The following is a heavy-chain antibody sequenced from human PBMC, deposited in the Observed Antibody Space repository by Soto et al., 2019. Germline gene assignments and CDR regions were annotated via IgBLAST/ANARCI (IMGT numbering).Heavy chain of an antibody. J-gene: IGHJ4*02. Sequence: QVQLQESGPGLVKPSETLSLTCTVSGGSISSYYWSWIRQPPGKGLEWIGYIYYSGSTNYNPSLKSRVTISVDTSKNQFSLKLSSVTAADTAVYYCALTVTTGVDYWGQGTLVTVSS. D-gene: IGHD4-17*01. CDR1: GGSISSYY. CDR3: ALTVTTGVDY. CDR2: IYYSGST. V-gene: IGHV4-59*01.